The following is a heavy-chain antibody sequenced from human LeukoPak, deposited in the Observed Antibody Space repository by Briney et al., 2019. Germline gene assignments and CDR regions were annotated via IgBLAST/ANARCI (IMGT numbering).Heavy chain of an antibody. CDR1: GYTFTSYA. V-gene: IGHV1-46*01. CDR3: ARDATCTPDAFDI. J-gene: IGHJ3*02. Sequence: ASVKVSCKASGYTFTSYAMHWVRQAPGQGLEWMGIINPSGGSTSYAQKFQGRVTMTRDTSTSTVYMELSSLRSEDTAVYYCARDATCTPDAFDIWGQGTMVTVSS. CDR2: INPSGGST.